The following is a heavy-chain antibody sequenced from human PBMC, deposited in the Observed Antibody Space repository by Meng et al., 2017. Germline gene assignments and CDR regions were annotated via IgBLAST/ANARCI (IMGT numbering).Heavy chain of an antibody. J-gene: IGHJ4*02. CDR1: GFTFSSYA. Sequence: GESLKISCAASGFTFSSYAMHWVRQAPGKGLEWVSVISYDGSNTYYADSVKGRFTISRDNSKNTLYLQMNSLRAEDTAVYYCARVQTNLDYWGQGTLVTVSS. CDR3: ARVQTNLDY. CDR2: ISYDGSNT. D-gene: IGHD1-1*01. V-gene: IGHV3-30*04.